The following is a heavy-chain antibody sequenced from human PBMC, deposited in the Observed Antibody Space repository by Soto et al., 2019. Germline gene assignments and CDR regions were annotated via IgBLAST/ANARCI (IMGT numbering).Heavy chain of an antibody. CDR3: ARDLRWGIAAAGTDYYGMDV. CDR2: IWYDGSNK. Sequence: PGGSLRLSCAASGFTFSSYGMHWVRQAPGKGLEWVAVIWYDGSNKYYADSVKGRFTISRDNSKNTLYLQMNSLRAEDTAVYYCARDLRWGIAAAGTDYYGMDVWGQGTTVTVSS. J-gene: IGHJ6*02. V-gene: IGHV3-33*01. D-gene: IGHD6-13*01. CDR1: GFTFSSYG.